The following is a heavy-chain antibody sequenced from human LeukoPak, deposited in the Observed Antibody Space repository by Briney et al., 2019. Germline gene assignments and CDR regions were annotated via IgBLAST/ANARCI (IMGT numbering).Heavy chain of an antibody. J-gene: IGHJ4*02. CDR3: ASKLTAAGTDY. Sequence: GGSLRLSCAASGFTFSSYAMSWVRQAPGKGLEWVSSISSSSAYIYYADSVKGRFTISRDNAKNSLYLQMDSLRAEDTAVYYCASKLTAAGTDYWGQGTLVTVSS. CDR2: ISSSSAYI. V-gene: IGHV3-21*01. D-gene: IGHD6-13*01. CDR1: GFTFSSYA.